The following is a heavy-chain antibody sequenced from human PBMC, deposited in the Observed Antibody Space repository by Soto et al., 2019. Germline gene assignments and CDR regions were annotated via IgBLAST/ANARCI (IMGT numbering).Heavy chain of an antibody. J-gene: IGHJ4*02. CDR1: GFTFNNHA. D-gene: IGHD6-13*01. CDR3: AKRQGIGSAAKNFDF. CDR2: ISASGGLI. V-gene: IGHV3-23*01. Sequence: EVQLLESGGGFVQPGGSLRLSCAASGFTFNNHAMSWVRQAPGKGLEWVSGISASGGLIYYAESVKGRFIMSRDNSKNTLYLQMNSLRAEDTAVYFCAKRQGIGSAAKNFDFWGQGALVTVSS.